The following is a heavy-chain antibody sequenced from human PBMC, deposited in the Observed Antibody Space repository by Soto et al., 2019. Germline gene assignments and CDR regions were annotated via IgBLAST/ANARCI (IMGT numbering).Heavy chain of an antibody. J-gene: IGHJ5*02. V-gene: IGHV1-46*03. CDR3: ARGSDGRYGGYNSFDP. CDR2: INPSGGST. CDR1: GYTFTSYY. D-gene: IGHD1-26*01. Sequence: ASVKVSCKASGYTFTSYYMHWVRQAPGQGLEWMGIINPSGGSTSYAQKFQGRVTMTRDTSTSTVYMELSSLRSEDTAVYYCARGSDGRYGGYNSFDPWGQGTLVTVSS.